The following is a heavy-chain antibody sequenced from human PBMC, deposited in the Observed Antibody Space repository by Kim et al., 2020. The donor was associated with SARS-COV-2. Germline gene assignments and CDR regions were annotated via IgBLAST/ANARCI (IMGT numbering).Heavy chain of an antibody. D-gene: IGHD2-2*01. CDR1: GYNFIGHY. V-gene: IGHV1-2*02. CDR2: INPSFGAA. J-gene: IGHJ4*02. Sequence: ASVKVSCKASGYNFIGHYIHWVRQAPGQGLEWLGWINPSFGAANYAQKFQGRVTLTTDTSASTAYIDLTSLTSDDTAVYYCARDQGRSIADIDSWGQGTL. CDR3: ARDQGRSIADIDS.